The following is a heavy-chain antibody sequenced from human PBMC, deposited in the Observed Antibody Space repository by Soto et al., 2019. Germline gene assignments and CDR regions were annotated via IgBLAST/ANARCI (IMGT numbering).Heavy chain of an antibody. CDR2: IVVGSGNT. D-gene: IGHD4-17*01. CDR3: AADPNYGDYVAYFDY. V-gene: IGHV1-58*01. Sequence: QMQLVQSGPEVKKPGTSVKVSCKASGFTFTSSAVQWVRQARGQRLEWIGWIVVGSGNTNYAQKFQERVTITRDMSTSTAYMELSSLRSEDTAVYYCAADPNYGDYVAYFDYWGQGTLVTVSS. CDR1: GFTFTSSA. J-gene: IGHJ4*02.